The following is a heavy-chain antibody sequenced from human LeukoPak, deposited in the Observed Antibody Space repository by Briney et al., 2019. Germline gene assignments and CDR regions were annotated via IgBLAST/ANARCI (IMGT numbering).Heavy chain of an antibody. CDR2: IKQDGSEK. V-gene: IGHV3-7*01. CDR1: GFTFSSYW. Sequence: GGTLRLSCAASGFTFSSYWMSWVRQAPGKGLEWVANIKQDGSEKYYVDSVKGRFTISRDNAKNSLYLQMNSLRAEDTAVYYCAREEKDIVVVVAAGAVGIWGQGTLVTVSS. D-gene: IGHD2-15*01. J-gene: IGHJ4*02. CDR3: AREEKDIVVVVAAGAVGI.